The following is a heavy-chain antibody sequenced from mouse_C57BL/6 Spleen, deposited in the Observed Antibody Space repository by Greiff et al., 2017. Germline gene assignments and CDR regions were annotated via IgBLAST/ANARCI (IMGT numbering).Heavy chain of an antibody. CDR3: ARELRALY. CDR1: GYTFTSYD. CDR2: IYPRGGST. Sequence: VKLMESGPELVKPGASVKLSCKASGYTFTSYDINWVKQRPGQGLEWIGWIYPRGGSTKYNEKFKGKATLTVDTSSSTAYMELHSLTSEDSAVYFCARELRALYWGQGTLVTVSA. V-gene: IGHV1-85*01. J-gene: IGHJ3*01. D-gene: IGHD1-1*01.